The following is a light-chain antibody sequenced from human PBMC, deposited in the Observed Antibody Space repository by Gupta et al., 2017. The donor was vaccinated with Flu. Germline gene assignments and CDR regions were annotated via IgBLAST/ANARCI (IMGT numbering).Light chain of an antibody. J-gene: IGKJ2*01. CDR1: QSINSY. CDR2: AAS. V-gene: IGKV1-39*01. CDR3: QQSYSTPPT. Sequence: PSALSASVGYRVTITCRASQSINSYLNWYQQKPGKAPKLLIYAASSLQSGVPSRFSGSGSGTDFTLTISSLQPEDFATYYCQQSYSTPPTFGQGTKLEIK.